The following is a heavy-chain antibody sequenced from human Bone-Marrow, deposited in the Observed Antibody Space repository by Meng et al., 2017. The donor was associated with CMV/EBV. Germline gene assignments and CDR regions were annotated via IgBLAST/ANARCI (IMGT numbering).Heavy chain of an antibody. Sequence: LTGCGVSWVRRAARHGREWKGWVRADKGNTNDGKKHKGRVTMTTDTSTGTAKMELKSLRSDDTAVYYCADEWNTILGVVIRYQGWFDHWGQGTLVTVSS. V-gene: IGHV1-18*01. CDR2: VRADKGNT. J-gene: IGHJ5*02. D-gene: IGHD3-3*01. CDR1: LTGCG. CDR3: ADEWNTILGVVIRYQGWFDH.